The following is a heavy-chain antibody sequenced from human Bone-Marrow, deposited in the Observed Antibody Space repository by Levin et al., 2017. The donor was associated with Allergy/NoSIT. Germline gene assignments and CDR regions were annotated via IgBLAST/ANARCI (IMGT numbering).Heavy chain of an antibody. D-gene: IGHD1-26*01. Sequence: SETLSLTCSVSGYSIRSAYYWGWIRQTPGKGLEWIGSVFHTGTTSYNPSLQSRFTMSRDTSKNHFSLQLKSVTAADTAIYYCVRDGSYQLLPLLSYFDYWGQGVLVTVSS. V-gene: IGHV4-38-2*02. CDR2: VFHTGTT. CDR3: VRDGSYQLLPLLSYFDY. J-gene: IGHJ4*02. CDR1: GYSIRSAYY.